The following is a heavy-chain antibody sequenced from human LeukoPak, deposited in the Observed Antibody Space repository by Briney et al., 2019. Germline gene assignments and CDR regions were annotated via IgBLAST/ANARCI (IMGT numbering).Heavy chain of an antibody. CDR1: GFSFSGYS. V-gene: IGHV3-11*04. J-gene: IGHJ3*02. Sequence: GGSLRLSCAASGFSFSGYSMSWIRQAPGKGLEWVSYMDASGTTVLYADSVKGRFTISRDNAKNSLSLRINSLRADDTALYYCARDGTFNIWGQGTMVTVSS. D-gene: IGHD1-26*01. CDR2: MDASGTTV. CDR3: ARDGTFNI.